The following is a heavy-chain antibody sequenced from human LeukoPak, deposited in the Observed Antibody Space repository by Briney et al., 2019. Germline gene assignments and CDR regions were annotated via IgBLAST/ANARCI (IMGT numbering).Heavy chain of an antibody. CDR1: GFSFINYW. Sequence: GESLKISWKGSGFSFINYWIGWVRQVPGKGLGWVGIIYPGDSDTRYSPSFQGQVTISADKSISTAYPQWSSLKASDTAMYYCARHSRGYSSRRDAFDIWGQGTMVTVSS. D-gene: IGHD6-13*01. CDR3: ARHSRGYSSRRDAFDI. V-gene: IGHV5-51*01. CDR2: IYPGDSDT. J-gene: IGHJ3*02.